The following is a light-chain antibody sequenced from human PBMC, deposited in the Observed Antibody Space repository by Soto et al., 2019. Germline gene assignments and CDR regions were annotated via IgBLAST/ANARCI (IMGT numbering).Light chain of an antibody. Sequence: VLTQSPSASGSPGQSVTISCTGTSSDIGGYNSVSWYQQHPGKAPKVMIYDVSKRPSGVPDRFSGSKSGNTASLTVSALQAEDEADYYCSSYTDRNNLVFGTGTKVTVL. V-gene: IGLV2-8*01. CDR3: SSYTDRNNLV. CDR1: SSDIGGYNS. CDR2: DVS. J-gene: IGLJ1*01.